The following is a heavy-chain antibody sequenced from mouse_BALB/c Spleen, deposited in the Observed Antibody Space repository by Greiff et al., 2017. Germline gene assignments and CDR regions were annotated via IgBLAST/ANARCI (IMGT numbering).Heavy chain of an antibody. CDR3: ARDYGYDWFAY. CDR2: ISYSGST. J-gene: IGHJ3*01. V-gene: IGHV3-2*02. D-gene: IGHD2-2*01. CDR1: GYSITSDYA. Sequence: EVKLQESGPGLVKPSQSLSLTCTVTGYSITSDYAWNWIRQFPGNKLEWMGYISYSGSTSYNPSLKSRISITRDTSKNQFFLQLNSVTTEDTATYYCARDYGYDWFAYWGQGTLVTVSA.